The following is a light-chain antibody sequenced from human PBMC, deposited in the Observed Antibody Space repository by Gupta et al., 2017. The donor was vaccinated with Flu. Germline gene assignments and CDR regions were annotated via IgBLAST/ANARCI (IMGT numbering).Light chain of an antibody. Sequence: PSVSVSPGQTASITCSGDNLGDKYACWYQQKPGQPPVLVIYKDTKRPSGIPERFSGSNSGNTATLTISGTQAMDEADYYCQAWDSTTGVFG. CDR2: KDT. CDR1: NLGDKY. V-gene: IGLV3-1*01. CDR3: QAWDSTTGV. J-gene: IGLJ1*01.